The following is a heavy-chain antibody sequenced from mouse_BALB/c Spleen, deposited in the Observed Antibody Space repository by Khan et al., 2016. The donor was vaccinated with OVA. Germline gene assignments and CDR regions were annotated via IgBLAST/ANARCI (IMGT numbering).Heavy chain of an antibody. D-gene: IGHD1-1*01. Sequence: EVELVESGPGLVKPSQSLSLTCTVTGYSITSGYAWNWIRQFPGNKLEWMGYISYSGVTSYIPALKSRISITRDTSKNHFLLQLNSVTTEDTATYYCARRNYYGYYFDYWGQGTTLTVSS. V-gene: IGHV3-2*02. CDR3: ARRNYYGYYFDY. J-gene: IGHJ2*01. CDR1: GYSITSGYA. CDR2: ISYSGVT.